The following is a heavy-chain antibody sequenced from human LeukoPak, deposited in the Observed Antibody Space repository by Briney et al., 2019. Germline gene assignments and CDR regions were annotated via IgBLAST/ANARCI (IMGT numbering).Heavy chain of an antibody. Sequence: GTSVKVSCKASGFTFTSSAMQWVRQARGQRLEWIGWIVVGSGNTNYAQKFQERVTITRDMSTSTAYMELSSLRSEDTAVYHCAADPDSSGWYGGGDYWGQGTLVTVSS. D-gene: IGHD6-19*01. CDR3: AADPDSSGWYGGGDY. V-gene: IGHV1-58*02. CDR2: IVVGSGNT. CDR1: GFTFTSSA. J-gene: IGHJ4*02.